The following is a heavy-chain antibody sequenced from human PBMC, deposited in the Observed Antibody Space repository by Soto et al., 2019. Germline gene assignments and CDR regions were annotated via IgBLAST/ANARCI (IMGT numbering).Heavy chain of an antibody. V-gene: IGHV4-4*07. CDR2: IYTSGST. CDR1: GGSISSYY. J-gene: IGHJ4*02. Sequence: SETLSLTCTVSGGSISSYYWSWIRQPAGKGLEWIGRIYTSGSTNYNPSLKGRVTMSVDTSKNQFSLKLSSVTAADTAVYYCARDIGAAAATIFDYWGQGTLVTVPQ. CDR3: ARDIGAAAATIFDY. D-gene: IGHD6-13*01.